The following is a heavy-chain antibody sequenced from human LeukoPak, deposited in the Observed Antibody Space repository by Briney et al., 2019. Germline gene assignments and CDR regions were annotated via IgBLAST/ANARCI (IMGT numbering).Heavy chain of an antibody. D-gene: IGHD2-2*01. J-gene: IGHJ3*02. Sequence: SETLFLTCTVPGGSISSYYWSWIRQPAGKGLGWIGRIYTSGSTNYNTSLKGRVTMSVDTSKNQFSLKLSSVTAADTAVYYCARYKTGYCSSTSCPWCAFDIWGQGTMVTVSS. CDR2: IYTSGST. CDR1: GGSISSYY. CDR3: ARYKTGYCSSTSCPWCAFDI. V-gene: IGHV4-4*07.